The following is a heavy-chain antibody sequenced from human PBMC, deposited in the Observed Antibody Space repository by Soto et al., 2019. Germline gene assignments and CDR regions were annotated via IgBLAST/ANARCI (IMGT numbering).Heavy chain of an antibody. J-gene: IGHJ3*02. D-gene: IGHD3-9*01. Sequence: ASVKVSCKASVYTFTSYAMHWVRQAPGQRLEWMGWINAGNGNTKYSQKFQSRVTITRDTSASTAYMELSSLRSEDTAVYYCARAHPLRYFDWLLRGDAFDIWGQGTMVTVSS. CDR2: INAGNGNT. CDR3: ARAHPLRYFDWLLRGDAFDI. CDR1: VYTFTSYA. V-gene: IGHV1-3*01.